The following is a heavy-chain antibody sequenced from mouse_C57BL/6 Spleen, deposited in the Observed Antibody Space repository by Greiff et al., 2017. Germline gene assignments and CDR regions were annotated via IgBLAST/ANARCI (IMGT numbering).Heavy chain of an antibody. Sequence: QVQLQQSGAELVRPGTSVKVSCKASGYAFTNYLIEWVKQRPGQGLEWIGVINPGSGGTNYNEKFKGKATLTADKSSSTAYMQLSSLTSEDSAVYFCARLRDYDGYYEWYFDVWGTGTTVTVSS. D-gene: IGHD2-3*01. CDR3: ARLRDYDGYYEWYFDV. CDR2: INPGSGGT. V-gene: IGHV1-54*01. CDR1: GYAFTNYL. J-gene: IGHJ1*03.